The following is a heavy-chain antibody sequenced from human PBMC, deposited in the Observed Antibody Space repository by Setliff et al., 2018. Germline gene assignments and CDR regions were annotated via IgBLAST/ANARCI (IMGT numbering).Heavy chain of an antibody. V-gene: IGHV4-34*01. CDR1: GGSFSNYY. D-gene: IGHD3-3*01. CDR2: VNDSGTT. Sequence: SETLSLTCTVYGGSFSNYYWGWIRQSPDKGLEWIGEVNDSGTTNYSPSLKSRVTISLDASTNQFSLKLRSVSAADTAVYYCRYWSGYYNNDYWGQGTLVTVSS. J-gene: IGHJ4*02. CDR3: RYWSGYYNNDY.